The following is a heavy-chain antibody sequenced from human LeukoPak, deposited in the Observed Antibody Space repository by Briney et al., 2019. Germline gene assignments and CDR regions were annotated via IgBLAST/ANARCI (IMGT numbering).Heavy chain of an antibody. Sequence: ASVKVSCKASGYTFTGYYMHWVRQAPGQGLEWMGWINPNSGGTEYAQKFQGRVTMTRDTSISTAYMELTRLTSDDTAVYYCARDKMATNPLTLPYWGQGTLITVSS. CDR2: INPNSGGT. CDR1: GYTFTGYY. V-gene: IGHV1-2*02. J-gene: IGHJ4*02. D-gene: IGHD5-24*01. CDR3: ARDKMATNPLTLPY.